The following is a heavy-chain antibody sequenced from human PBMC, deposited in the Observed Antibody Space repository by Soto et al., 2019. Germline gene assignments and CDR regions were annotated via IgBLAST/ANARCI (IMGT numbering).Heavy chain of an antibody. CDR2: IYYSGST. Sequence: SETLSLTGTVSGGSISSGAYYWSWIRQHPGKGLEWIGYIYYSGSTYYNPSLKSRVTISVDTSKNQFSLKLSSVTAADTAMYYCARHSSSYYYGMDVWGQGTTVTVSS. CDR1: GGSISSGAYY. J-gene: IGHJ6*02. V-gene: IGHV4-31*03. D-gene: IGHD6-6*01. CDR3: ARHSSSYYYGMDV.